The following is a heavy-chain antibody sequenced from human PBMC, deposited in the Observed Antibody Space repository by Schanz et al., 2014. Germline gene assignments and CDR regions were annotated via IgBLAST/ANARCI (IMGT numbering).Heavy chain of an antibody. CDR2: IYYSGTT. CDR3: SRGECSSTSCHEVAPPDD. J-gene: IGHJ4*02. D-gene: IGHD2-2*01. V-gene: IGHV4-39*07. Sequence: QLQLQESGPGLVKPSETLSLTCTVSGGSISSSTYWWGWIRQPPGKGLEWIGGIYYSGTTYYNPTLKGRLTMSVDTSKTQFALKLSSVTAADTAIYYCSRGECSSTSCHEVAPPDDWGQGTLVTVSS. CDR1: GGSISSSTYW.